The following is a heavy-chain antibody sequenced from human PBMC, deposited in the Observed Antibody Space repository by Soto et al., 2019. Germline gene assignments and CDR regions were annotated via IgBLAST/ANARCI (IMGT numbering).Heavy chain of an antibody. CDR3: ARVVVGARSGWFDP. Sequence: SETLSLTCTVSGGSVRSGSYYWRWIRQPPGKGLEWIGYIYYSGSTNYNPSLKSRVIISGDTSKNQFSLKLSSVTAADTAVYYCARVVVGARSGWFDPWGQGTLVTVSS. CDR2: IYYSGST. CDR1: GGSVRSGSYY. J-gene: IGHJ5*02. V-gene: IGHV4-61*01. D-gene: IGHD1-26*01.